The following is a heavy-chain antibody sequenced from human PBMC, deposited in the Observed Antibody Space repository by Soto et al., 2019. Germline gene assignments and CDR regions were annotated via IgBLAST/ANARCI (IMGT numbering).Heavy chain of an antibody. Sequence: EVQLLESGGGLVQPGGSLRLSCAASGFTFSSYAMSWVRQAPGKGLEWVSAISGSGGSTYYADSVKGRFTIARDNSKNTLYLQMNSLRAEDTAVYYCAKVQDSSGWYLDYWGQGTLVTVSS. CDR3: AKVQDSSGWYLDY. CDR1: GFTFSSYA. V-gene: IGHV3-23*01. J-gene: IGHJ4*02. D-gene: IGHD6-19*01. CDR2: ISGSGGST.